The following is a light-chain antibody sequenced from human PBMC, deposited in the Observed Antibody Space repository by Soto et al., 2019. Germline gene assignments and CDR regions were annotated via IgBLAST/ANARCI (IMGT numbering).Light chain of an antibody. Sequence: QSALTQTPSASGSPGQSVTISCTGTSSDVGGYNYVSWYQQHPGKAPKLIIYEVNERPSGVPDRFSGSKPGNTASLTVSGLQTEDEADYYCSSFAGSNRVVFGGGTKLTVL. CDR1: SSDVGGYNY. V-gene: IGLV2-8*01. CDR2: EVN. CDR3: SSFAGSNRVV. J-gene: IGLJ2*01.